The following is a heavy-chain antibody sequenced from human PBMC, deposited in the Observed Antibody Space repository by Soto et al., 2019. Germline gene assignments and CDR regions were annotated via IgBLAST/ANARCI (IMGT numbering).Heavy chain of an antibody. CDR2: ISGSGAGT. D-gene: IGHD3-3*01. Sequence: GGSLRLSCTVSGFTFSTSAMIWVRQAPGRGLEWVSGISGSGAGTYYADSVKGRFTISRDNSKNTLYLQMSGLRAEDAAVYYCAKGPTVFGAVISFDYYYGMYVWGQGTPVTVSS. CDR3: AKGPTVFGAVISFDYYYGMYV. CDR1: GFTFSTSA. J-gene: IGHJ6*02. V-gene: IGHV3-23*01.